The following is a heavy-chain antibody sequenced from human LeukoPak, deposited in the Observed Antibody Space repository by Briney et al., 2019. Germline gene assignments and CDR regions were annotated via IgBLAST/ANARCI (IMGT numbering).Heavy chain of an antibody. D-gene: IGHD2/OR15-2a*01. J-gene: IGHJ4*02. V-gene: IGHV3-7*01. Sequence: QPEGFLRLSCAASGFTFTTYWMSWVRQAPGKGLEWVANINQDGSEKYYVDSVKGRFTISRDNGKNSLYLQMNSLGAEDTAVYYCARDHSTFSPTNIYYFDYWGQGTLVTVSS. CDR2: INQDGSEK. CDR1: GFTFTTYW. CDR3: ARDHSTFSPTNIYYFDY.